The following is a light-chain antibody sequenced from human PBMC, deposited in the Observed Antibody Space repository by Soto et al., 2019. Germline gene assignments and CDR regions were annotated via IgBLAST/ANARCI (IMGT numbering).Light chain of an antibody. CDR3: SAWDARLNGYV. V-gene: IGLV1-44*01. CDR1: SSNIGSKT. Sequence: QSVLTQPPSASGTPGQRGTISCSGSSSNIGSKTVNWYQQLPGTAPKLLIYSNYQRPSGVPDRFSGSKSGTSASLAISGLQSADEADYYCSAWDARLNGYVFGTGTRSPS. J-gene: IGLJ1*01. CDR2: SNY.